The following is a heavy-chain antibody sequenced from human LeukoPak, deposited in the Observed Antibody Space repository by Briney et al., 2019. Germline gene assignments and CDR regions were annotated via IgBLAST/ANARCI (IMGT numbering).Heavy chain of an antibody. CDR2: IYTGATT. J-gene: IGHJ4*02. Sequence: SETLSLTCTVSGGSTSNHFWSWIRPPAGKGLEWIGNIYTGATTNYNPSLKSGVTISIDTSKNQLSLHLASVTAADTAVYYCTKATKWLAFDDWGRGTLVTVSS. CDR3: TKATKWLAFDD. V-gene: IGHV4-4*07. D-gene: IGHD6-19*01. CDR1: GGSTSNHF.